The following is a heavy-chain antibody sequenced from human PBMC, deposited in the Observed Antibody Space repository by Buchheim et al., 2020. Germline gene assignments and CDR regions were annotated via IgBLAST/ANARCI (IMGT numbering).Heavy chain of an antibody. V-gene: IGHV1-46*01. J-gene: IGHJ5*02. Sequence: QVQLVQSGAEVKKPGASVKVSCKASGYTFTSYYMHWVRQAPGQGLEWMGIINPSGGSTSYAQKFQGRVTMTRDTSTSTVYMELSSLRSEDTAVYYCARVVFSYYYDSSGQNRFDPWGQGTL. CDR1: GYTFTSYY. CDR3: ARVVFSYYYDSSGQNRFDP. CDR2: INPSGGST. D-gene: IGHD3-22*01.